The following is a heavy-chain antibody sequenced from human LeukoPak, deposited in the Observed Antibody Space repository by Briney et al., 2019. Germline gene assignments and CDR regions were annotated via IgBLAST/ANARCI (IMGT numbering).Heavy chain of an antibody. CDR3: VRHYVLRFFDY. CDR2: IYYSGST. Sequence: SETLSLTCTVSGGSISSSSYYWGWIRQPPGKGLEWIGSIYYSGSTYYNPSLKSRVTISVDTSKNQFSLQLSSVTAADTAVYYCVRHYVLRFFDYWGQGTLVTVSS. J-gene: IGHJ4*02. CDR1: GGSISSSSYY. D-gene: IGHD3-3*01. V-gene: IGHV4-39*01.